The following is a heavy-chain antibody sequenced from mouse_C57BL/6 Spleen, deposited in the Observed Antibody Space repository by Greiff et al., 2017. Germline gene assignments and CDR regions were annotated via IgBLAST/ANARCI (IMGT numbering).Heavy chain of an antibody. CDR3: ARYYDYAMDY. V-gene: IGHV5-17*01. D-gene: IGHD1-1*02. J-gene: IGHJ4*01. Sequence: EVQLKESGGGLVKPGGSLKLSCAASGFTFSDYGMHWVRQAPEKGLEWVAYISSGSSTIYYADTVKGRFTISRDNAKNTLFLQMTSLRSEDTAMYYCARYYDYAMDYWGQGTSVTVSS. CDR2: ISSGSSTI. CDR1: GFTFSDYG.